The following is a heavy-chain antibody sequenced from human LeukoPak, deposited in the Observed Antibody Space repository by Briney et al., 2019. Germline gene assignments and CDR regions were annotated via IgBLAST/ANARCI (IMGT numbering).Heavy chain of an antibody. CDR2: ISAYNGNT. CDR3: ARQLVVVDPAAFDI. CDR1: GYTFTSYG. Sequence: GASVKVSCKASGYTFTSYGISWVRQAPGQGLECMVWISAYNGNTNYAQKLHGRVTMTTDTSTSTAYMELRSLRSDDTAVYYCARQLVVVDPAAFDIWGQGTMVTVSS. J-gene: IGHJ3*02. V-gene: IGHV1-18*01. D-gene: IGHD3-22*01.